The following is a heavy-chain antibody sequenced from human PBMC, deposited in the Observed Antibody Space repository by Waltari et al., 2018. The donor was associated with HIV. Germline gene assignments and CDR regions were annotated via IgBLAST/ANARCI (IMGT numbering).Heavy chain of an antibody. D-gene: IGHD6-19*01. CDR3: ARLRAVTGPRQLYYSYHGMDV. J-gene: IGHJ6*02. CDR1: GYTFTDYF. Sequence: QVQLVQSGAEVRNPGASVKVSCKASGYTFTDYFIHWVRQAPGQGLEWMGWINPNRGDTNHAQNCQGRVTLTRDTSIRTAYMDRNRVRSDDTAVYYCARLRAVTGPRQLYYSYHGMDVWGQGTTVTVSS. CDR2: INPNRGDT. V-gene: IGHV1-2*02.